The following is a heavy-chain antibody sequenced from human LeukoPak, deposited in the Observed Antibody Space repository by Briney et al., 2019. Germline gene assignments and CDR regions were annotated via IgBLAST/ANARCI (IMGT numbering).Heavy chain of an antibody. D-gene: IGHD3-22*01. CDR2: IRYDGSNK. J-gene: IGHJ3*02. Sequence: GGSLRLSCAASGFTFSNYGMYWVRQAPGKGLEWVAFIRYDGSNKYYADSVKGRFTISRDNSKNTLYLQMNSLRAEDTAVYYCARGGYYYDSSGYLREDAFDIWGQGTMVTVSS. CDR3: ARGGYYYDSSGYLREDAFDI. CDR1: GFTFSNYG. V-gene: IGHV3-30*02.